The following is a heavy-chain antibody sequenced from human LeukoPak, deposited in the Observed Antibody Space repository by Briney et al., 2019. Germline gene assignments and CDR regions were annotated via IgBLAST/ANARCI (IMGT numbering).Heavy chain of an antibody. Sequence: SVKVSCKASGGTFSSYAISWVRQAPGQGLEWMGGIIPIFGTANYAQKFQGRVTITADRSTSTAYMELSSLRSEDTAVYYCARRYCSSTSCYHFDYWGQGTLVTVSS. CDR3: ARRYCSSTSCYHFDY. V-gene: IGHV1-69*06. J-gene: IGHJ4*02. D-gene: IGHD2-2*01. CDR2: IIPIFGTA. CDR1: GGTFSSYA.